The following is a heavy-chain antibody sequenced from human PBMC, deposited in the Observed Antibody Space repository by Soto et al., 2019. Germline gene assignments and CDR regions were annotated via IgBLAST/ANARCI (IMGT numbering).Heavy chain of an antibody. J-gene: IGHJ4*02. D-gene: IGHD3-3*01. CDR2: ISLSGSTI. CDR3: AREFFSASPNFFDY. Sequence: EVQLVESGGGLVQPGGSLRLSCAASGFAFSNYEMNWVRQAPGKSLEWVSYISLSGSTIYYADSVKGRFTISRDDAKNSLYLQMNSLRADDTAVYYCAREFFSASPNFFDYWGQGTLVTVSS. V-gene: IGHV3-48*03. CDR1: GFAFSNYE.